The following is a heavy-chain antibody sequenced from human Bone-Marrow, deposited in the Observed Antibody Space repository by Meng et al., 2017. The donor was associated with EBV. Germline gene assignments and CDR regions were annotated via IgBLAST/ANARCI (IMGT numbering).Heavy chain of an antibody. CDR2: INTNTGTP. J-gene: IGHJ5*02. Sequence: QVHMVYFGSVLQQPGASLKPPCMASGSTFMSHAMNWVLQAPGQGLEWSGCINTNTGTPTYAPGFTRRFAFSLDTSVSTAYLQISSLKADDTAVYYCARGKGSSWYNRFDPWGQGTLVTVSS. V-gene: IGHV7-4-1*02. D-gene: IGHD6-13*01. CDR3: ARGKGSSWYNRFDP. CDR1: GSTFMSHA.